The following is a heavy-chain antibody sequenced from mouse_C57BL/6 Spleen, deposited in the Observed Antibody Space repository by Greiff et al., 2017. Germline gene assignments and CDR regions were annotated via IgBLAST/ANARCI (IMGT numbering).Heavy chain of an antibody. CDR2: IDPSDSYT. CDR3: ARWGWGAMDY. Sequence: VQLQQPGAELVMPGASVKLSCKASGYTFTSYWMHWVKQRPGQGLEWIGEIDPSDSYTNYNQKFKGKSTLTVDKSSSTAYMQLSSLTSEDSAVYYCARWGWGAMDYWGQGTSVTVSS. CDR1: GYTFTSYW. J-gene: IGHJ4*01. V-gene: IGHV1-69*01.